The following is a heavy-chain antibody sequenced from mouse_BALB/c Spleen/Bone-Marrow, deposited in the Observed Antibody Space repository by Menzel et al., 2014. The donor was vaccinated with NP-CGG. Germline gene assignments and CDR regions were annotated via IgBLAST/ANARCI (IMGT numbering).Heavy chain of an antibody. J-gene: IGHJ3*01. CDR2: INPNNGGT. D-gene: IGHD2-1*01. CDR3: ARERGYYYGNFVLAY. V-gene: IGHV1-18*01. CDR1: GYTFTEYT. Sequence: EVKLVESGPELVKPGASVKISCKTSGYTFTEYTMHWVKQSHGKSLEWIGGINPNNGGTSYNQKFKGKATLTVDKSSSTAYMELRSLTSEDSAVYYCARERGYYYGNFVLAYWGQGTLVTVSA.